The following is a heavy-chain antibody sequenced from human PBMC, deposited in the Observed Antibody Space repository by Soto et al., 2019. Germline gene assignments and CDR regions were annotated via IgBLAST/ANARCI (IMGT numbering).Heavy chain of an antibody. CDR1: GFTFSSYS. Sequence: GGFLRLSCAASGFTFSSYSRNWVRQAPGKGLEWVSSISSSSSYIYYADSVKGRFTISRDNAKNSLYLQMNSLRAEDTAVYYCARAYRRRVGVGDSSGYYYGMDVWGQGTTVTVSS. CDR3: ARAYRRRVGVGDSSGYYYGMDV. D-gene: IGHD3-22*01. J-gene: IGHJ6*02. CDR2: ISSSSSYI. V-gene: IGHV3-21*01.